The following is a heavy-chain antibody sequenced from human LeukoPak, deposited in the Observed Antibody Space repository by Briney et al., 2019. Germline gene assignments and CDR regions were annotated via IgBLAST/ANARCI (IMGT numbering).Heavy chain of an antibody. J-gene: IGHJ4*02. CDR3: ARTRGYDSSGYHPLDY. Sequence: GESLKISCKGSGYSFTSYWIGWVRQMPGKGLEWMGIIYPGDSDTRYSPSFQGQVTISADKSISTAYLQWSSLKASDTAMYYCARTRGYDSSGYHPLDYWGQGTLVTVSS. V-gene: IGHV5-51*01. CDR2: IYPGDSDT. CDR1: GYSFTSYW. D-gene: IGHD3-22*01.